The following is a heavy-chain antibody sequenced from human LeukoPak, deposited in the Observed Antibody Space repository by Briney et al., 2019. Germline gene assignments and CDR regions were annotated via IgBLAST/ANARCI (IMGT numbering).Heavy chain of an antibody. Sequence: SVKVSCKASGGPFGNYGVTWVRQAPGQGLEWLGGIIPIFGSAKYARKFRGRVTITTDESTNTAHMELSSLRSEDTAVYYCARDLSGNFYDSSGSYPLGYWGQGTLVTVSP. CDR1: GGPFGNYG. J-gene: IGHJ4*02. CDR3: ARDLSGNFYDSSGSYPLGY. CDR2: IIPIFGSA. D-gene: IGHD3-22*01. V-gene: IGHV1-69*05.